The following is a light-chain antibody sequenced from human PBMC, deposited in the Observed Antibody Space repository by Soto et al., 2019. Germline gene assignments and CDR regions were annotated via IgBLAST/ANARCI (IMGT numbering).Light chain of an antibody. CDR1: NSNIGRNT. CDR3: ALWDDSLTGYV. Sequence: QSVLTQPPSASETPGQRVTISCSGSNSNIGRNTVNWYQQLPGTAPKLLIYRNNQRPSGVPDRFSGSKSGTSASLAISGLQSEDESDYYCALWDDSLTGYVFGTGTKLTVL. J-gene: IGLJ1*01. CDR2: RNN. V-gene: IGLV1-44*01.